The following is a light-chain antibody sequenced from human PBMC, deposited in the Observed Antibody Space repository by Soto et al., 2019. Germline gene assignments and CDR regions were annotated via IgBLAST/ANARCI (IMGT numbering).Light chain of an antibody. J-gene: IGLJ2*01. CDR2: QDN. CDR3: QAWDSSTAV. Sequence: SYELTQPPSVSVSPGQTASITCSGDKLGDKFAHWYQQKPGQSPVRVIYQDNKRPSGIPERFSRSNSGNTATLTISGTQAVDEADYYCQAWDSSTAVFGGGTKLTVL. V-gene: IGLV3-1*01. CDR1: KLGDKF.